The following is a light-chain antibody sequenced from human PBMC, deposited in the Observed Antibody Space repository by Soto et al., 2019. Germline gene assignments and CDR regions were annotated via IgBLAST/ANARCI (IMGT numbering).Light chain of an antibody. J-gene: IGKJ2*01. CDR3: QQRSNWPRT. V-gene: IGKV3-11*01. CDR1: QSVSSY. Sequence: EIVLTQSPATLSLSPGDRATLSCWASQSVSSYLAWYQQKPGQAPRLLIYDASNRATGIPARFSGSGSGTDFTLTISSLEPEDFAVYYCQQRSNWPRTFGQGTKLEIK. CDR2: DAS.